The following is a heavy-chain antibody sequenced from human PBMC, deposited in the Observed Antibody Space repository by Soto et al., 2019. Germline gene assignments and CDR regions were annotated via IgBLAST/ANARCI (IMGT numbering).Heavy chain of an antibody. Sequence: GGSLRVSCAASGFICSSFGMHWVRQAPGRGVEWVAHIWYVGSNTSYAASLKGRFTISRDNSRNTLYLQMNSLRAEDTAVYHCVRDLLGSGGHFDYWGQGTPVTVSS. CDR3: VRDLLGSGGHFDY. J-gene: IGHJ4*02. CDR2: IWYVGSNT. V-gene: IGHV3-33*01. D-gene: IGHD7-27*01. CDR1: GFICSSFG.